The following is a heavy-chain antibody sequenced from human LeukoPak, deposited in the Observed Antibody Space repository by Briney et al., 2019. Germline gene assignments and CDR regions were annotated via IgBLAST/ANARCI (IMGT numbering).Heavy chain of an antibody. Sequence: SETLSLTCAVSGYSISSGYYWGWIRQPPGKGLEWIGSIYHSGSTYYNPSLKSRVTISVDRSKNQFSLKLSSVTAADTAVYYCAGRLDGYNYRWFDPWGQGTLVTVSS. V-gene: IGHV4-38-2*01. CDR1: GYSISSGYY. D-gene: IGHD5-24*01. CDR3: AGRLDGYNYRWFDP. CDR2: IYHSGST. J-gene: IGHJ5*02.